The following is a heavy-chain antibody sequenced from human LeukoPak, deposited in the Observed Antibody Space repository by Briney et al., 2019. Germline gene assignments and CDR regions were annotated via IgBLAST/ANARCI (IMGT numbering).Heavy chain of an antibody. CDR3: ARDRAVAGLLDY. CDR1: GFTFDGYA. Sequence: QAGRSLRLSCAASGFTFDGYAMHWVRQGPGKGLEWVSGISWNSGSIGYADSVKGRFTISRDNAKNSLYLQMNSLRAEDTAVYYCARDRAVAGLLDYWGQGTLVTVSS. J-gene: IGHJ4*02. D-gene: IGHD6-19*01. V-gene: IGHV3-9*01. CDR2: ISWNSGSI.